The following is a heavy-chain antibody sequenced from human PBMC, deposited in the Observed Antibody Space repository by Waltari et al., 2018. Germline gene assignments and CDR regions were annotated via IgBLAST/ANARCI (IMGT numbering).Heavy chain of an antibody. D-gene: IGHD3-16*01. CDR3: ARDPPDGYTYFDY. J-gene: IGHJ4*02. CDR2: TYYRSRWYN. V-gene: IGHV6-1*01. Sequence: QVQLQQSGPGLVKPSQTLSLTCAISGDSFYSNTAAWNWLRQSPSRGLEWLGRTYYRSRWYNNYAVSVKSRITINQDTSKNQFSLQLSSVTPEDTAVYYCARDPPDGYTYFDYWGQGTLVTVSS. CDR1: GDSFYSNTAA.